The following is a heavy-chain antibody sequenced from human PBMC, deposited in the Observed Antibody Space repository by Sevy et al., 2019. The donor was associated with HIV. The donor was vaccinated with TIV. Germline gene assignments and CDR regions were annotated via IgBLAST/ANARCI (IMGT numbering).Heavy chain of an antibody. CDR1: GFTFSSYA. CDR3: ASRLQWPQHPFDY. D-gene: IGHD6-19*01. CDR2: FRGMGGST. V-gene: IGHV3-23*01. Sequence: GGSLRLSCAASGFTFSSYAMSWVRQAPGKGLEWGSAFRGMGGSTYYADSVKGRFTISRDNPKNTLYLQMNSLRAEDTPVYYGASRLQWPQHPFDYWGQGTLVTVSS. J-gene: IGHJ4*02.